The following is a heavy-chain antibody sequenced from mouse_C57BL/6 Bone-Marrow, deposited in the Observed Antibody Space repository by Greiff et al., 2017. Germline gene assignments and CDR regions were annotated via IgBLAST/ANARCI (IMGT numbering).Heavy chain of an antibody. CDR2: ISDGGSYT. Sequence: VQLKESGGGLVKPGGSLKLSCAASGFTFSSYAMSWVRQTPEKRLEWVATISDGGSYTYYPDNVKGRFTISRDNAKNNLYLQMSHLKSEDTAMYYCARALITTVVGYWYFDGWGTGTTVTVSS. D-gene: IGHD1-1*01. CDR1: GFTFSSYA. CDR3: ARALITTVVGYWYFDG. V-gene: IGHV5-4*01. J-gene: IGHJ1*03.